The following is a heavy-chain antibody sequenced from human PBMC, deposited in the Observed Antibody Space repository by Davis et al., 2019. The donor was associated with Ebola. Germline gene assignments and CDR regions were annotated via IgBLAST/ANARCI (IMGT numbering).Heavy chain of an antibody. D-gene: IGHD2-15*01. V-gene: IGHV1-2*02. CDR2: INPNSGGT. CDR3: ARDGVLCSGGSCSGDFDY. J-gene: IGHJ4*02. Sequence: ASVKVSCQASRYTFTADYMHWVRQAPGQGLEWMGWINPNSGGTNCAQKFQGRVTMTRDTSSSTAYMELSRLRSDDTAVYYCARDGVLCSGGSCSGDFDYWGQGTLVTVSS. CDR1: RYTFTADY.